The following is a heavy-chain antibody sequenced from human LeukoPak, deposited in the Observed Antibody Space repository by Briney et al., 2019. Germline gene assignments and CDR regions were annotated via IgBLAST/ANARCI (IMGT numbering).Heavy chain of an antibody. Sequence: GDSLNFSCKGSDYSFTSYWIGWVRQMPGKGVEWMGIIYPGDSATRSNPSFQGHATISADKTISTAYLQWSSLKASDTAMYYGGRTITEGGYAFDYWGQGTLVTVFS. CDR3: GRTITEGGYAFDY. D-gene: IGHD5-12*01. CDR1: DYSFTSYW. J-gene: IGHJ4*02. V-gene: IGHV5-51*01. CDR2: IYPGDSAT.